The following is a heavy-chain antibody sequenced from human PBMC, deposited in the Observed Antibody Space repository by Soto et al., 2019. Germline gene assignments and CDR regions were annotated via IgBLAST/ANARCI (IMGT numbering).Heavy chain of an antibody. J-gene: IGHJ4*02. CDR2: VYYSGST. CDR3: ARGRDLAVAGYFDY. CDR1: GGSISSYY. D-gene: IGHD6-19*01. V-gene: IGHV4-59*01. Sequence: QVQLQESGPGLVKPSETLSLTCTVSGGSISSYYWSWIRQPPGKGLEWIGYVYYSGSTNCNPSLKSRVTISVDTSKNQFSLKLSSVTAADTAVYYCARGRDLAVAGYFDYWGQGTLVTVSS.